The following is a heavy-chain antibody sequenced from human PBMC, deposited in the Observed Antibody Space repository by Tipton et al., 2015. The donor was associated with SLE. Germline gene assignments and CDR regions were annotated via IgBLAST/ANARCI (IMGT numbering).Heavy chain of an antibody. CDR3: ARKYGRGQEAAFDL. V-gene: IGHV4-34*01. CDR2: INHSGNT. CDR1: GGSLSGNY. D-gene: IGHD3-10*01. Sequence: TLSLTCAVYGGSLSGNYWTWIRQPPGKGLEWIGEINHSGNTHYNPSLKSRVTISVDTSKNQFSLRLYPVTAADTAVYYCARKYGRGQEAAFDLWGQGTILIVSS. J-gene: IGHJ3*01.